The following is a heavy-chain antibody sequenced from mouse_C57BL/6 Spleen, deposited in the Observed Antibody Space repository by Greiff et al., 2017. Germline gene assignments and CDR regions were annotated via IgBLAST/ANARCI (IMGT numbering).Heavy chain of an antibody. J-gene: IGHJ4*01. CDR2: INPNNGGT. Sequence: VQLQQSGPELVKPGASVKIPCKASGYTFTDYNMDWVKQSHGKSLEWIGDINPNNGGTIYNQMFTGKATLTVDKYSSTDYMELRNLTSEDTAVYYCARSLVTTREYYYTMDYWGQGTSVTVSS. D-gene: IGHD2-2*01. V-gene: IGHV1-18*01. CDR1: GYTFTDYN. CDR3: ARSLVTTREYYYTMDY.